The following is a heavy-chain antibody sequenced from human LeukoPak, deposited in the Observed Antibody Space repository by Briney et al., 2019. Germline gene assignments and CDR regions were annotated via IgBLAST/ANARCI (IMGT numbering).Heavy chain of an antibody. CDR1: GGSVSSDNW. D-gene: IGHD6-13*01. V-gene: IGHV4-4*02. CDR2: IYHSGSS. J-gene: IGHJ4*02. CDR3: VGHAPSAPYFDS. Sequence: SETLSLTCTVSGGSVSSDNWWSWVRQPPGKGLEWIGEIYHSGSSNYNPSLKSRVTMSVDKSKNQVSLRLSSVTAADTAVFYCVGHAPSAPYFDSWGQGSLVTVSS.